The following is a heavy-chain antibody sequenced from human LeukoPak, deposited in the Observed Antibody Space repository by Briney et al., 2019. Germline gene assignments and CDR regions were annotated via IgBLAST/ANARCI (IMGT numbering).Heavy chain of an antibody. CDR1: GGSISSYY. Sequence: SETLSLTCTVSGGSISSYYWSWIRQPAGKGLEWIGRIYSTGSTNYNPSLKSRVTMSVDTSKNQFSLRLRSVTAADTAVYYCARQIASAGTAGFNFWGQGALVTVSS. J-gene: IGHJ4*02. CDR3: ARQIASAGTAGFNF. V-gene: IGHV4-4*07. D-gene: IGHD6-13*01. CDR2: IYSTGST.